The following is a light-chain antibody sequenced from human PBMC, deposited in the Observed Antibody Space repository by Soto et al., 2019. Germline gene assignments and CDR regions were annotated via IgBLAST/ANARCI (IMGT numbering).Light chain of an antibody. Sequence: DIQMTQSPSSLSASVGDRVTITCRSSQRISNFLNWYQQKTGQAPNLLIYAASRLQSGDPSRFGRVVSGTDFTLTISHLHPLECATDYWQQSYSAPYSVAQDTNLQIK. V-gene: IGKV1-39*01. CDR3: QQSYSAPYS. CDR1: QRISNF. J-gene: IGKJ2*01. CDR2: AAS.